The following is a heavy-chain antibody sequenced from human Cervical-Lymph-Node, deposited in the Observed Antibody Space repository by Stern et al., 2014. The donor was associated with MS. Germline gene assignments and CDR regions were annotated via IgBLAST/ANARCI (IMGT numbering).Heavy chain of an antibody. CDR1: GYTFTSYG. CDR2: IRAYNVNP. V-gene: IGHV1-18*01. D-gene: IGHD2-15*01. J-gene: IGHJ3*02. Sequence: VQLVESGAEVKKPGASVKVSCKASGYTFTSYGISWVRQAPGQGLEWMGWIRAYNVNPNYARKLQARVTMTTNTSTSTAYMELRSLRSDDTAVYYCARGLRGSENAFDIWGQGTMVTVSS. CDR3: ARGLRGSENAFDI.